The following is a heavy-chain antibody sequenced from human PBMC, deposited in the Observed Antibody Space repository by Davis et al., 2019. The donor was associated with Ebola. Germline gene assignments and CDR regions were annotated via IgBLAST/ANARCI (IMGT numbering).Heavy chain of an antibody. J-gene: IGHJ4*02. Sequence: GESLKISCAVSGFTVSSNYMSWVRQAPGKGLEWVSVIYSGGSTYYADSVKGRFTISRDNAKDTLHLQLNSLRAEDTAVYYCAKGSVAVALFDYWGQGTLVTVSS. CDR1: GFTVSSNY. D-gene: IGHD6-19*01. V-gene: IGHV3-53*01. CDR2: IYSGGST. CDR3: AKGSVAVALFDY.